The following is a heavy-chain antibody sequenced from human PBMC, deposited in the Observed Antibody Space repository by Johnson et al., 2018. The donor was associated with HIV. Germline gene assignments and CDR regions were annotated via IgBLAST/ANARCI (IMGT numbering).Heavy chain of an antibody. J-gene: IGHJ3*02. CDR3: ARHFRGGDRGAVDI. D-gene: IGHD3-10*01. CDR2: INWNGGST. CDR1: GFTFDDYG. V-gene: IGHV3-20*04. Sequence: VQLVESGGGVVRPGGSLRLSCAASGFTFDDYGMSWVRQAPGKGLEWVSDINWNGGSTGYVDSVKGRFTISRDNAKNSLYVQMNSLRAEDTALYYCARHFRGGDRGAVDIWGQGTMVTVSS.